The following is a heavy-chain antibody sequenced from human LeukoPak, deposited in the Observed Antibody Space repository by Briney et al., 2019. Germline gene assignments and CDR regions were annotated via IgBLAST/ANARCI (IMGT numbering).Heavy chain of an antibody. CDR3: ARDRYYYDSSGYYYFDY. Sequence: SETLSLTCTVSGGSISSSSYYWGWIRQPPGKGLEWIGSIYYSGSTYYNPSLKSRVTISVDTSKNQFSLKLSSVTAADTAVYYCARDRYYYDSSGYYYFDYWGQGTLVTVSS. D-gene: IGHD3-22*01. CDR2: IYYSGST. CDR1: GGSISSSSYY. J-gene: IGHJ4*02. V-gene: IGHV4-39*07.